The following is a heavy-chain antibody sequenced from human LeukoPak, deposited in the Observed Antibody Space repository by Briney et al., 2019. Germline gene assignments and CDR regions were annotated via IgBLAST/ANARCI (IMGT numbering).Heavy chain of an antibody. Sequence: TGGSLRLSCTTSGFTFSSYAMSWVRQAPGKGLEGVSAIGVGGGYIYYADSVKGRFTISRDNSKNALYLQMNRLRADDTAVYYCASHSGSYSNWFDPWGQGTLVTVSS. J-gene: IGHJ5*02. V-gene: IGHV3-23*01. D-gene: IGHD1-26*01. CDR3: ASHSGSYSNWFDP. CDR1: GFTFSSYA. CDR2: IGVGGGYI.